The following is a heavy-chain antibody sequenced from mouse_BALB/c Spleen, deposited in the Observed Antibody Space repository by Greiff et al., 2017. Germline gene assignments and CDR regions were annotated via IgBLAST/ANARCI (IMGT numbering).Heavy chain of an antibody. CDR1: GYTFTSYY. Sequence: QLKESGAELVKPGASVKLSCKASGYTFTSYYMYWVKQRPGQGLEWIGEINPSNGGTNFNEKFKSKATLTVDKSSSTAYMQLSSLTSEDSAVYYCTRHGYYGLYAMDYWGQGTSVTVSS. CDR3: TRHGYYGLYAMDY. D-gene: IGHD2-3*01. J-gene: IGHJ4*01. V-gene: IGHV1S81*02. CDR2: INPSNGGT.